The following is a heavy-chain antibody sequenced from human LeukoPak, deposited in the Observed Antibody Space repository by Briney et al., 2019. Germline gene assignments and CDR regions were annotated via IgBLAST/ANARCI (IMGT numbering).Heavy chain of an antibody. Sequence: SETLSLTCAVYGGSFSGCYWSWIRQPPGKGLEWIGEINHSGSTNYNPSLKSRVTISVDTSKNQFSLKLSSVTAADTAVYYCARVGCSSTSCYNWFDPWGQGTLVTVSS. CDR2: INHSGST. CDR1: GGSFSGCY. D-gene: IGHD2-2*01. CDR3: ARVGCSSTSCYNWFDP. J-gene: IGHJ5*02. V-gene: IGHV4-34*01.